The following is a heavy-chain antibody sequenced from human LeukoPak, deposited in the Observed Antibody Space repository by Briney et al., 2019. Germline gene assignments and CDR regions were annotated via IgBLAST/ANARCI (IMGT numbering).Heavy chain of an antibody. CDR2: IYYSGST. Sequence: PSETLSLTCTVAGGSISSSSYYWGWIRQPPGKGLEWIGSIYYSGSTYYNPSLKSRVTISVDTSKNQFSLKLSSVTAADTAVYYCASRMYSSSSRLNFDYWGQGTLLTVSS. V-gene: IGHV4-39*01. D-gene: IGHD6-6*01. CDR1: GGSISSSSYY. J-gene: IGHJ4*02. CDR3: ASRMYSSSSRLNFDY.